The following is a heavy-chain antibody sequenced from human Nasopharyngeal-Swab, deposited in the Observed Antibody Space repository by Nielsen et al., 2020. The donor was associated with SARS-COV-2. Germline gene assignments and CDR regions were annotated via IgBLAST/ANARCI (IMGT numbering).Heavy chain of an antibody. D-gene: IGHD2-21*02. V-gene: IGHV3-21*01. J-gene: IGHJ1*01. Sequence: GESLKISCAASGFPFSTYTMNWVRQAPGKGLEWVSSISGSSTYIWYADSVKGRFTISRDNAKNSLFLQMNNLRADDTAIYYCARTAAFRGGNCYSEYFQHWGQGTLVTVSS. CDR2: ISGSSTYI. CDR3: ARTAAFRGGNCYSEYFQH. CDR1: GFPFSTYT.